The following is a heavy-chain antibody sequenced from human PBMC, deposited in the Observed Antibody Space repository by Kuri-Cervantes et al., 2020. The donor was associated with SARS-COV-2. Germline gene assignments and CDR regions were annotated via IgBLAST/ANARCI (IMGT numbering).Heavy chain of an antibody. Sequence: GESLKISCAASGFTFSSYSMNWVRQAPGKGLEWVAVISYDGSNKYYADSVKGRFTISRDNSKNTLYLQMNSLRAEDTAVYYCARQFRTWEGYSYGSGFDYWGQGTLVTVSS. CDR2: ISYDGSNK. CDR1: GFTFSSYS. CDR3: ARQFRTWEGYSYGSGFDY. V-gene: IGHV3-30*03. D-gene: IGHD5-18*01. J-gene: IGHJ4*02.